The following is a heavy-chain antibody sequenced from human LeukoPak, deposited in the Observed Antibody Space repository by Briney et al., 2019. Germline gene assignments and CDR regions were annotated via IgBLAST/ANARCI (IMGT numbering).Heavy chain of an antibody. D-gene: IGHD3-3*01. J-gene: IGHJ4*02. CDR2: IFYSGIT. Sequence: TLSLTCTVSGGSIRSDDYYWSWIRQHPGRDLEWIGYIFYSGITVDNPSLKSRLTISADTSKNQFSLKLSSVTAADTAVYFCARTVGSGLYFDYWGQGTLVTVSS. CDR1: GGSIRSDDYY. V-gene: IGHV4-31*03. CDR3: ARTVGSGLYFDY.